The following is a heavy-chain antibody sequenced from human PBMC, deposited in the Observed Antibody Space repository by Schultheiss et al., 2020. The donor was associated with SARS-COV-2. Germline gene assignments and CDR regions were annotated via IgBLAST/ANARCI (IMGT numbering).Heavy chain of an antibody. V-gene: IGHV1-24*01. CDR3: ACWGGEGTGRSKYYFDY. D-gene: IGHD7-27*01. CDR1: GYTLTELS. J-gene: IGHJ4*02. CDR2: FDPEDGET. Sequence: ASVKVSCKVSGYTLTELSMHWVRQAPGKGLEWMGGFDPEDGETIYAQKFQGRVTMTEDTSTDTAYMELSSLRSEDTAVYYCACWGGEGTGRSKYYFDYWGQGTLVTVSS.